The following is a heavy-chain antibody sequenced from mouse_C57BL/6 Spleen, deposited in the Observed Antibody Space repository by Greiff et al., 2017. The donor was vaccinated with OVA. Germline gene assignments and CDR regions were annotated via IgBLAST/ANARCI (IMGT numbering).Heavy chain of an antibody. D-gene: IGHD2-1*01. CDR2: IYPGSGST. CDR3: ARPFYGNSAMDY. J-gene: IGHJ4*01. Sequence: QVQLQQPGAELVKPGASVKMSCKASGYTFTSYWITWVKQRPGQGLEWIGDIYPGSGSTNYNEKFKSKATLTVDTSSSTAYMQLSSLTSEDSAVYYCARPFYGNSAMDYWGQGTSVTVSS. V-gene: IGHV1-55*01. CDR1: GYTFTSYW.